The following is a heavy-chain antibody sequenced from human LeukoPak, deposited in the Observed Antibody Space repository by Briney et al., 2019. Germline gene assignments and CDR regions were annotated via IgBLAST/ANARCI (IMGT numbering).Heavy chain of an antibody. J-gene: IGHJ4*02. CDR1: GFTFSHYG. Sequence: GGSLRLSCAASGFTFSHYGMHWVRQAPGKGLEWVAFTRYDESLKYYADSVKGRFTISRDNSKNTLYLQMNSLRAEDTAVYYCARDLGDGYNVPRDYWGQGTLVTVSS. CDR2: TRYDESLK. D-gene: IGHD5-24*01. V-gene: IGHV3-30*02. CDR3: ARDLGDGYNVPRDY.